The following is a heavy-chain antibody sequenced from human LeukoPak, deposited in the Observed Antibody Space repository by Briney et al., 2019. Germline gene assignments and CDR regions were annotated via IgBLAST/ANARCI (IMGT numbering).Heavy chain of an antibody. J-gene: IGHJ4*02. CDR1: GGSISSYY. Sequence: PSETLSLTCTVSGGSISSYYWSWIRQPPGKGLEGIGYIYYSGSTNYNPSLKSRVTISVDTSKNQFSLKLSSVTAADTAVYYCARLRNSWFSGYFDYWGQGTLVTVSS. CDR3: ARLRNSWFSGYFDY. D-gene: IGHD4-23*01. V-gene: IGHV4-59*08. CDR2: IYYSGST.